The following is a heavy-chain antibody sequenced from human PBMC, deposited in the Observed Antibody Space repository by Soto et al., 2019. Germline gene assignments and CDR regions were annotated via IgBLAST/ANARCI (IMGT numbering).Heavy chain of an antibody. V-gene: IGHV4-31*03. D-gene: IGHD3-22*01. CDR1: GGSISSGGYY. J-gene: IGHJ5*02. CDR3: ARGPYDTYYYDSSGYYLFDP. CDR2: IYYSGST. Sequence: SETLSLTCTVSGGSISSGGYYWSWIRQHPGKGLEWIGYIYYSGSTYYNPSLKSRVTISVDTSKNQFSLKLSSVTAADTAVYYCARGPYDTYYYDSSGYYLFDPWGQGTLVTVSS.